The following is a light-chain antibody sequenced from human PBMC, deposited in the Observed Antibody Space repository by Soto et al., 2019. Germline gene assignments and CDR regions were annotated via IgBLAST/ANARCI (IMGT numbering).Light chain of an antibody. CDR1: QSVSSSY. CDR3: QQYGSSPEWT. V-gene: IGKV3-20*01. Sequence: EIVLTQSPGTLSLSPGERATLSCRASQSVSSSYLAWYQQKPGQAPRLLIYGASSRATGIPDRFSGSGSGTDFTLTISRLEPEDCAVYYCQQYGSSPEWTFGQGTKVDIK. J-gene: IGKJ1*01. CDR2: GAS.